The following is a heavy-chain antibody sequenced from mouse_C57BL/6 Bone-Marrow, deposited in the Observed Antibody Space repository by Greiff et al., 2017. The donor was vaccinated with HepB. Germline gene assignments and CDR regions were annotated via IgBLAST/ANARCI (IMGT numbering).Heavy chain of an antibody. V-gene: IGHV1-64*01. CDR1: GYTFTSYW. CDR2: IHPNSGST. J-gene: IGHJ4*01. CDR3: ARTGTTVVPYAMDY. Sequence: QVQLQQPGAELVKPGASVKLSCKASGYTFTSYWMHWVKQRPGQGLEWIGMIHPNSGSTNYNEKFKSKATLTVDKSSSTAYMQLSSLTSEDSAVYYCARTGTTVVPYAMDYWGQGTSVTVSS. D-gene: IGHD1-1*01.